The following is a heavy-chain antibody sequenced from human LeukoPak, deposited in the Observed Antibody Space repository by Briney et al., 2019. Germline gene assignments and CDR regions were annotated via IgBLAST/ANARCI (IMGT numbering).Heavy chain of an antibody. J-gene: IGHJ4*02. D-gene: IGHD6-19*01. CDR1: GFTFSSYA. CDR3: AKGRGSSGWYRPLDY. Sequence: GGSLRLSCAASGFTFSSYAMSWVRQAPGKGLEWVSAISGSGGSTYYADSVKGRFTISRDNSKNTLYLQMNSLRDEDTAVYYCAKGRGSSGWYRPLDYWGQGTLVTVSS. CDR2: ISGSGGST. V-gene: IGHV3-23*01.